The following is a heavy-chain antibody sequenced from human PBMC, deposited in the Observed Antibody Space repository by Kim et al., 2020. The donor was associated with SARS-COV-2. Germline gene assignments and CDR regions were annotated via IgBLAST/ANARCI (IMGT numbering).Heavy chain of an antibody. J-gene: IGHJ4*02. Sequence: GGSLRLSCAASGFTFSSYGMHWVRQAPGKGLEWVAVISYDGSNKYYADSVKGRFTISRDNSKNTLYLQMNSLRAEDTAVYYCAKDLFNQYYDSSGYSFDYWGQGTLVTVSS. V-gene: IGHV3-30*18. CDR1: GFTFSSYG. D-gene: IGHD3-22*01. CDR2: ISYDGSNK. CDR3: AKDLFNQYYDSSGYSFDY.